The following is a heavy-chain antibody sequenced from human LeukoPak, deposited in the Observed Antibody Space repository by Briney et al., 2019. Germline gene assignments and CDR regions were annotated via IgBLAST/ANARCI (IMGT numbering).Heavy chain of an antibody. D-gene: IGHD1-26*01. J-gene: IGHJ4*02. CDR2: ISSSSSTI. CDR1: GFTFSSYS. CDR3: ARDRGGSYSAIDY. V-gene: IGHV3-48*04. Sequence: TGGSLRLSCAASGFTFSSYSMNWVRQAPGKGLEWVSFISSSSSTIYYADSVKGRFTISRDNAKNSLYLQMNSLRAEDKAVYYCARDRGGSYSAIDYWGQGTLVTVSS.